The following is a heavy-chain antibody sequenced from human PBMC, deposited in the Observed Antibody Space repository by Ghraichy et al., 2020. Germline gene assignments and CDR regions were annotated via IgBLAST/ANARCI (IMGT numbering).Heavy chain of an antibody. D-gene: IGHD2-15*01. Sequence: SETLSLTCTVSGDSVSSGSYWNWIRQPPGKGLEWIGYIYYSGSTNYNPSLKSRVTISVDTSKNQFSLKLSSVTATDTAVYYCARDPRFCSGGNCYSYYFDYWGQGTLVTVSS. CDR1: GDSVSSGSY. V-gene: IGHV4-61*01. CDR2: IYYSGST. J-gene: IGHJ4*02. CDR3: ARDPRFCSGGNCYSYYFDY.